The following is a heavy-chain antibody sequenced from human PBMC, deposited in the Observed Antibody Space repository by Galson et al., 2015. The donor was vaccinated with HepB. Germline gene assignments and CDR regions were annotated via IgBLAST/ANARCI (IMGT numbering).Heavy chain of an antibody. CDR2: IKQDGSEK. CDR3: ARDREGWVPREYYFDY. Sequence: SLRLSCAASGFTFSSYWMSWVRQAPGKGLEWVANIKQDGSEKYYVDSVKGRFTISRDNAKNSLYLQVNSLRAEDTAVYYCARDREGWVPREYYFDYWGQGTLVTVSS. CDR1: GFTFSSYW. V-gene: IGHV3-7*03. D-gene: IGHD5-24*01. J-gene: IGHJ4*02.